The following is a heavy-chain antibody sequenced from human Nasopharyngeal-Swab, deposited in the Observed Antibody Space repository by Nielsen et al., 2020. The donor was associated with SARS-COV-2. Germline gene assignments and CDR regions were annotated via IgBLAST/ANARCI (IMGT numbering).Heavy chain of an antibody. D-gene: IGHD1-26*01. J-gene: IGHJ4*02. CDR2: IYYSGST. Sequence: LRLSCTVSGGSISSGGYSWSWIRQPPGKGLEWIGYIYYSGSTYYNPSLKSRVTISVDTSKNQFSLKLSSVTAADTAVYYCARRELPLDYWGQGTLVTVSS. CDR1: GGSISSGGYS. CDR3: ARRELPLDY. V-gene: IGHV4-30-4*07.